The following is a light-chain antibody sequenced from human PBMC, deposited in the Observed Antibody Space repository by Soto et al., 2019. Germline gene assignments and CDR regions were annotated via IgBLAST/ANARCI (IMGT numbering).Light chain of an antibody. Sequence: AIRVTQSPSSFSASTGDRVTITCRASQDIGNYLAWYQQKPGKAPELLIYGSSTLHDGVPSRFSGSGSGTDFTLTISRLQSEDFATYYCQHYYLYPRTFGQGTKVE. V-gene: IGKV1-8*01. CDR1: QDIGNY. J-gene: IGKJ1*01. CDR2: GSS. CDR3: QHYYLYPRT.